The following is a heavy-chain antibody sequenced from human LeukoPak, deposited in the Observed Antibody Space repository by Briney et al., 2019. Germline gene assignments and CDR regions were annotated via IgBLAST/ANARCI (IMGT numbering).Heavy chain of an antibody. CDR2: IYTRAST. D-gene: IGHD2-15*01. J-gene: IGHJ3*02. CDR3: ARGRYCSADMCYGGDAFDI. V-gene: IGHV4-4*07. Sequence: SETLSLTCTVSGGSINNYYWSWIRQPAGKGLEWIGRIYTRASTNYNPSLKSRMTMSVDTSKNQFSVKLSPGTAADTAVYYCARGRYCSADMCYGGDAFDIWGQGKMVSVSS. CDR1: GGSINNYY.